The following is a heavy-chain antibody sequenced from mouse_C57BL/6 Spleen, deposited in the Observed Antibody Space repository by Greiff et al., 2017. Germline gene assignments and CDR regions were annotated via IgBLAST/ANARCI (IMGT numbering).Heavy chain of an antibody. V-gene: IGHV1-42*01. CDR3: ARRRTVVGAMDY. Sequence: VQLQQSGPELVKPGASVKISCKASGYSFTGYYMNWVKQSPEKSLEWIGEINPSTGGTTYNQKFKAKATLTVDKSSSTAYMQLKSLTSEDSAVYYCARRRTVVGAMDYWGQGTSVTVSS. D-gene: IGHD1-1*01. CDR1: GYSFTGYY. CDR2: INPSTGGT. J-gene: IGHJ4*01.